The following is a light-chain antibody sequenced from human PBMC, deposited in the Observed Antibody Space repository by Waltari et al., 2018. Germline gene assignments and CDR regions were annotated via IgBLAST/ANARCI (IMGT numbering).Light chain of an antibody. CDR3: QKYERLPAT. CDR1: QSVSRA. J-gene: IGKJ1*01. CDR2: DAS. V-gene: IGKV3-20*01. Sequence: EIVLTQSPGTLSLSPGETATLSCSASQSVSRALVWYQQKPGQAPRLLIYDASRRAPGIPDRFSGRGSATDFSLTISRLEPEDFAVYYCQKYERLPATFGQGTKVEIK.